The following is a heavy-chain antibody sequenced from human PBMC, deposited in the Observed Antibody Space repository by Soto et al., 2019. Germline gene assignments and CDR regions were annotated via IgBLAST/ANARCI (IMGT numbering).Heavy chain of an antibody. CDR1: GFTFDDYA. CDR2: ISWDGGST. Sequence: EVQLVESGGVVVQPGGSLRLSCAASGFTFDDYAMHWVRQAPGKGLEWVSLISWDGGSTYYADSVKGRFTISRDNSNNSLYLQMNSLRAEDTALYYCAKDKGYCSRTSCYTYGMDVWGQGTTVTVSS. D-gene: IGHD2-2*02. CDR3: AKDKGYCSRTSCYTYGMDV. J-gene: IGHJ6*02. V-gene: IGHV3-43D*04.